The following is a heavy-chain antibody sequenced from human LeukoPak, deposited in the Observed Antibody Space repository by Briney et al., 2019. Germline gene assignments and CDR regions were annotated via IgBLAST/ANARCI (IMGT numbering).Heavy chain of an antibody. J-gene: IGHJ4*02. CDR2: ISGSGDNT. D-gene: IGHD6-13*01. CDR1: GFTFSNYA. V-gene: IGHV3-23*01. CDR3: AKVSWANYFDY. Sequence: PGGSLRLSCAVSGFTFSNYAMSWVRQAPGKGLEWVSTISGSGDNTYYADSVRGRFTISRDNSKNTLYLQMNSLRAEDTAIYYCAKVSWANYFDYWGQGTLVTVSS.